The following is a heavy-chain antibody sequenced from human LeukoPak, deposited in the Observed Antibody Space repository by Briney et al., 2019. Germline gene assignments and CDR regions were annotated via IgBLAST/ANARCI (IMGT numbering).Heavy chain of an antibody. Sequence: GASVTVSCKASGYTFTSYYMHWVRQAPGQGLEWMGIINPSGGSTSYAQKFQGRVTMTRDTSTSTVYMELSSLRSEDTAVYYCASLFSSSGWYDYFDYWGQGTLVRLL. CDR1: GYTFTSYY. CDR3: ASLFSSSGWYDYFDY. CDR2: INPSGGST. J-gene: IGHJ4*02. V-gene: IGHV1-46*01. D-gene: IGHD6-19*01.